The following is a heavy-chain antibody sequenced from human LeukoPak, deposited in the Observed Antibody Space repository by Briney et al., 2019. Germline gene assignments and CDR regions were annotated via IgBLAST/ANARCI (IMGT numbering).Heavy chain of an antibody. Sequence: GGSLRLSCVGSGFTLSGYWMRWVRQAPGKGLEGVANIKQDGSESYYVDSVKGRFTISRDNAKNSLYLQMNSLRAEDTAVYYCARDKWIGNYWGQGTLVTVSS. CDR3: ARDKWIGNY. D-gene: IGHD5-12*01. CDR2: IKQDGSES. J-gene: IGHJ4*02. V-gene: IGHV3-7*04. CDR1: GFTLSGYW.